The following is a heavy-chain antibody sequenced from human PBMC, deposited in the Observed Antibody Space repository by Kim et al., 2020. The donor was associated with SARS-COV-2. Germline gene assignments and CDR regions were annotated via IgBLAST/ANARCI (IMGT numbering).Heavy chain of an antibody. V-gene: IGHV3-48*03. CDR3: ARLITGFRGDACYI. D-gene: IGHD3-10*01. Sequence: GGSLRLSCEASEFTLSSYEMNWVRQAPGKGLEWVSYIATGESNVHYADSVRGRFTVSRDNAKNSLYLQMNSLRAEDTAVYYCARLITGFRGDACYIWGQG. CDR1: EFTLSSYE. CDR2: IATGESNV. J-gene: IGHJ3*02.